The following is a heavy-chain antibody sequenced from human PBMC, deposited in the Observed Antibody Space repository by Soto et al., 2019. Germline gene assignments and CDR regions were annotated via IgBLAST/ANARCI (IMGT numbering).Heavy chain of an antibody. CDR2: IYYSGST. J-gene: IGHJ4*02. V-gene: IGHV4-31*03. D-gene: IGHD2-15*01. CDR1: GGSISSGGYY. Sequence: QVQLQESGPGLVKPSQTLSLTCTVSGGSISSGGYYWSWIRQHPGKGLEWIGYIYYSGSTYYNPSLQSRVTISVATSKNQFSLKLSSVTAADTAVYYCAREVAVVRSFDYWGQGTLVTVSS. CDR3: AREVAVVRSFDY.